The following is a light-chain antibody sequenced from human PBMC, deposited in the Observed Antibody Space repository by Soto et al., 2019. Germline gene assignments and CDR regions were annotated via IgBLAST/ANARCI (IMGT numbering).Light chain of an antibody. CDR1: QSVSSTY. CDR3: QEYITWPWT. J-gene: IGKJ1*01. V-gene: IGKV3-20*01. CDR2: DAS. Sequence: EIGLTQSPCTLSLSQGERATLSCRASQSVSSTYLAWYQQKPGQAPRLLMYDASSRATGIPDRFSGSGSGTDFILTITSLQSEDSAVYYCQEYITWPWTFGQGTKVDIK.